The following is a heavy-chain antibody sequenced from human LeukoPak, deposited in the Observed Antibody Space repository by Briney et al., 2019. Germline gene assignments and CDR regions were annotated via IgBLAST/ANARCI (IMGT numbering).Heavy chain of an antibody. J-gene: IGHJ4*02. V-gene: IGHV3-23*01. Sequence: PGGSLRLSCAASGFTFSSYAMNWVRQAPGKGLEWVSAISGSGGTTYYADSVKGRFTISRDNAKSSLYLQMYSLRVEDTAVYYCASNYASGSYFSLGWGQGTLVTVSS. CDR3: ASNYASGSYFSLG. CDR1: GFTFSSYA. D-gene: IGHD3-10*01. CDR2: ISGSGGTT.